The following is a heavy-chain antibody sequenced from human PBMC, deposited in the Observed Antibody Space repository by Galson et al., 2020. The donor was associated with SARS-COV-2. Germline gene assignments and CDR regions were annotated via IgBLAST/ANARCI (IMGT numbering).Heavy chain of an antibody. Sequence: SETLSLTCTVSGDSMETFYWSWIRHPPGKGLEWIGYVHYSGTTNHNPSLGSRVTLSMDPSRNQFSLQLTSVTAADTAIYYCARYGPALNNWFDHWGQGTLVTVSS. J-gene: IGHJ5*02. CDR3: ARYGPALNNWFDH. CDR1: GDSMETFY. V-gene: IGHV4-59*01. CDR2: VHYSGTT. D-gene: IGHD3-10*01.